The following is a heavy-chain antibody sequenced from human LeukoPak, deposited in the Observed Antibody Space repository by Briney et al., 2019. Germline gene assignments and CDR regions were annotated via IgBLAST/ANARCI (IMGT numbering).Heavy chain of an antibody. D-gene: IGHD6-13*01. CDR2: VSYDGGNK. V-gene: IGHV3-30*19. CDR3: ARESAAGPYYFDS. J-gene: IGHJ4*02. CDR1: GFTFSSYG. Sequence: PGGSLRLSCAASGFTFSSYGMHWVRQAPGKGLEWVTVVSYDGGNKYYADSVKGRFTISRDNSKNTLYLQMNSLRPEDTAVYYCARESAAGPYYFDSWGQGTLVTVSS.